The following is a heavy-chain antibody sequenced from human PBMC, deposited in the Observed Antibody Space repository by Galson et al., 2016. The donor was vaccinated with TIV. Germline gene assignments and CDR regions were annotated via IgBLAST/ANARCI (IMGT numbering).Heavy chain of an antibody. D-gene: IGHD3-10*01. CDR3: ARGRGYSFGSGSSYFDY. J-gene: IGHJ4*02. CDR1: GGIFSNFV. CDR2: INPIFGTA. V-gene: IGHV1-69*06. Sequence: SVKVSCKASGGIFSNFVISWVRQAPGQGLEWMGSINPIFGTANYAQKFQGRVTITADTSTRTFYMDLSSLRSEDTAIYYCARGRGYSFGSGSSYFDYWGQGSLVTVSS.